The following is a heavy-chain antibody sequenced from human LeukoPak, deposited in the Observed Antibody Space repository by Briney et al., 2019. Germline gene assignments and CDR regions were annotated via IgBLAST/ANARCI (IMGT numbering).Heavy chain of an antibody. CDR3: AKVEEISSWHTGGSYDL. CDR1: GFTFRGFG. J-gene: IGHJ3*01. D-gene: IGHD2-8*02. V-gene: IGHV3-30*02. Sequence: GGSLRLSCEASGFTFRGFGMHWVRQAPGKGLEWVAFIRYDGSIKKYADSVKGRFTISRDNSRNTLYLQMGSLRTEDTAVYHCAKVEEISSWHTGGSYDLWGQGTMVTVSS. CDR2: IRYDGSIK.